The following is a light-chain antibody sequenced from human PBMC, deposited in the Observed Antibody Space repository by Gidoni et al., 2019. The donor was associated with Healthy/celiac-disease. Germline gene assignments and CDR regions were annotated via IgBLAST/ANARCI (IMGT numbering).Light chain of an antibody. Sequence: VPLGERATINCKSSQSVLYSSNNKNYLAWYQQKPGQPPKLLIYWASTRESGVPDRFSGSGSGTDFTLTISSLQAEDVAVYYCQQYYSTPRTFGQGTKLEIK. V-gene: IGKV4-1*01. CDR2: WAS. CDR3: QQYYSTPRT. CDR1: QSVLYSSNNKNY. J-gene: IGKJ2*02.